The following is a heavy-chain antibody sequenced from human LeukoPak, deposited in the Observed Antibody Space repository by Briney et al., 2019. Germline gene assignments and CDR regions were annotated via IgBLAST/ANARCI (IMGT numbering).Heavy chain of an antibody. CDR2: INHSGST. V-gene: IGHV4-34*01. CDR3: ARGRRGYDSSGHYYYYMDV. J-gene: IGHJ6*03. Sequence: PSETLSLTCTVYGGSFSGYYWSWIRQPPGKGPEWIGEINHSGSTNYNPSLKSRVTISVDTSKNQFSLKLSSVTAADTAVYYCARGRRGYDSSGHYYYYMDVWGKGTTVTVSS. CDR1: GGSFSGYY. D-gene: IGHD3-22*01.